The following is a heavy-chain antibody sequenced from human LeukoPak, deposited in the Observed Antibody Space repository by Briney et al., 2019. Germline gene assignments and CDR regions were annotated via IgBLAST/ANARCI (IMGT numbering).Heavy chain of an antibody. CDR3: ARYDCSGGSCYFDY. J-gene: IGHJ4*02. V-gene: IGHV1-2*02. D-gene: IGHD2-15*01. CDR2: INPNSGGT. Sequence: ASVKVSCKASGYTFTGYYMHWVRQAPGQGLEWMGWINPNSGGTNYAQKFQGRVTMTRDTSISTAYKELSRLRSDDTAVYYCARYDCSGGSCYFDYWGQGTLVTVSS. CDR1: GYTFTGYY.